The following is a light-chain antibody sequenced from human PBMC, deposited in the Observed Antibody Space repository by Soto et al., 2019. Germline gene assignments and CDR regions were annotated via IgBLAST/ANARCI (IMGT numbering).Light chain of an antibody. J-gene: IGKJ4*01. V-gene: IGKV3-15*01. CDR2: RTS. CDR1: QSISSN. Sequence: DIVLTQSPATLSLSPGGRATLSCRASQSISSNLAWYQQKPGQAPRLLMFRTSSRATGFPARFSGSGSGTEFNLTISSLQSEDFGVYYCQQYNKWPRTTFGGGTKVDI. CDR3: QQYNKWPRTT.